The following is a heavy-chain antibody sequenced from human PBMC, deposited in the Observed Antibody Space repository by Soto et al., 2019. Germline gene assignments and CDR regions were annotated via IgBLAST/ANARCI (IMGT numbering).Heavy chain of an antibody. Sequence: QVHLQQWGAGRLKPSETLSLTCALYGGSLDGYYWSWIRQSPGKGLEWIGEIHHSGSTKYNPSLKLRVSLVVDTSTKQFSLKLTSVTAADRGVYYCARGVDSWSGYLFWGQGTPVTVSS. CDR3: ARGVDSWSGYLF. D-gene: IGHD3-3*01. CDR1: GGSLDGYY. CDR2: IHHSGST. J-gene: IGHJ4*02. V-gene: IGHV4-34*01.